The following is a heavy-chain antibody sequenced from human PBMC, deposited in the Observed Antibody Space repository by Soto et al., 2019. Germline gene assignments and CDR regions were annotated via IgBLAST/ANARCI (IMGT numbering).Heavy chain of an antibody. CDR2: IIPIFGTA. CDR3: ANNPENYYYGMDV. V-gene: IGHV1-69*12. J-gene: IGHJ6*02. CDR1: GGTFSSYA. Sequence: QVQLVQSGAEVKKPGSSVKVSCKASGGTFSSYAISWVRQAPGQGLEWMGGIIPIFGTADYAQKLQGRVTITADESTSTAYVELSSLRSEDTAVYYCANNPENYYYGMDVWGQGTTVTVSS. D-gene: IGHD1-1*01.